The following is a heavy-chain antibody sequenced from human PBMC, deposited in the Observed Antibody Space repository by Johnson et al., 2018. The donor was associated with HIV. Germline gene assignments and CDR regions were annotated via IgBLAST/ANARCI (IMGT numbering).Heavy chain of an antibody. D-gene: IGHD6-13*01. CDR2: ISSNGDST. CDR1: GFTFSSYA. Sequence: VHLVASEGGFVQHGESLRLSFDPSGFTFSSYAMHWVRQAPGKGLEYVSAISSNGDSTYYATSVKGRFTISRDNSKNTVYLHMNNLRAEDTAVYYCARDLAYNSRWTGAFDIWGQGTMVTVSS. J-gene: IGHJ3*02. V-gene: IGHV3-64*01. CDR3: ARDLAYNSRWTGAFDI.